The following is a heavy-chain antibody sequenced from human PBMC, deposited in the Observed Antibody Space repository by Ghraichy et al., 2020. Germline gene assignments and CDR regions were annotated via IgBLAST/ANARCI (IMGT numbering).Heavy chain of an antibody. D-gene: IGHD2-21*02. CDR1: GYSISSGYY. V-gene: IGHV4-38-2*02. J-gene: IGHJ4*02. CDR3: ARVVYCGGDCYYYFDF. CDR2: IHHIGST. Sequence: SQTLSLTCIVSGYSISSGYYWGWIRQPPGKGLEWIGGIHHIGSTYNNPSLKSRVTMSVDPSKNQLSLRLTYVTAADTAVYFCARVVYCGGDCYYYFDFWGQGTLVTVSS.